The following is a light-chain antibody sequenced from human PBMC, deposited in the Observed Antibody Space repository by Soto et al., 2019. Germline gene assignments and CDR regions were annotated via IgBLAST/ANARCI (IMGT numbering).Light chain of an antibody. Sequence: QSALTQPRSVSGSPGQSVTISCTGTSSDVGTYNLVSWYQHHPGKAPKLMIYDVTKRPSGVPDRFSASKSGNTASLTISGLQAEDEADYYCCSYAGTYTVWVFGGGTKLTVL. CDR1: SSDVGTYNL. J-gene: IGLJ3*02. CDR3: CSYAGTYTVWV. V-gene: IGLV2-11*01. CDR2: DVT.